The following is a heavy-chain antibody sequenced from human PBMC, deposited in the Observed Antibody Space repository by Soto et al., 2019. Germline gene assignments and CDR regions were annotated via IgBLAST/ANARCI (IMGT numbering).Heavy chain of an antibody. CDR3: ARHVPTYCSATSCLMRWAFDI. V-gene: IGHV4-39*01. CDR2: IYYSGST. J-gene: IGHJ3*02. D-gene: IGHD2-2*01. Sequence: SETLSLTCSVSGGSISSSSYYWGWIRQPPGKGLEWIGSIYYSGSTYYNPSLKSRVTMSVDTSKNQFSLTLSSVTATDTSVYYCARHVPTYCSATSCLMRWAFDIWGQGTMVTVSS. CDR1: GGSISSSSYY.